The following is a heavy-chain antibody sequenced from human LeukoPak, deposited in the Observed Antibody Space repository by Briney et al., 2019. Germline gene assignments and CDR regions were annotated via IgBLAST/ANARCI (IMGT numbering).Heavy chain of an antibody. V-gene: IGHV4-39*07. CDR2: VYYSGTT. CDR3: ARTKPLDPFDF. CDR1: GGSISSSSYY. J-gene: IGHJ3*01. Sequence: SETLSLTCAVSGGSISSSSYYWGWTRQPPGKGLEGIGSVYYSGTTYYNPSLKSRVTISVDTIKNQFSLKVNSVTAADTAVYYCARTKPLDPFDFWGQGTLVTVSS.